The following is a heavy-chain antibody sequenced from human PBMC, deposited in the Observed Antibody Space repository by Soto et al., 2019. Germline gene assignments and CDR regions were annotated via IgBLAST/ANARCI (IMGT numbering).Heavy chain of an antibody. V-gene: IGHV1-46*01. Sequence: ASVKVSCKASGYTFTSYYMHLVRQAPGQGLEWMGIINPSGGSTSYAQKFQGRVTMTRDTSTSTVYMELSSLRSEDTAVYYCARRAGYSSGWYQGYYFDYWGQGTLVTVSS. CDR3: ARRAGYSSGWYQGYYFDY. CDR2: INPSGGST. D-gene: IGHD6-19*01. CDR1: GYTFTSYY. J-gene: IGHJ4*02.